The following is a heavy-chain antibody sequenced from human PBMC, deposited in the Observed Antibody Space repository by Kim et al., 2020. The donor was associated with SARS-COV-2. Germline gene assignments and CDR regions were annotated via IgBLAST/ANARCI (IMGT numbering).Heavy chain of an antibody. J-gene: IGHJ5*02. D-gene: IGHD2-21*02. CDR3: ARASLRGWFDP. V-gene: IGHV4-34*01. CDR2: T. Sequence: THYTPSLKSRVTISVDTSKNQFSLKLSSVTAADTAVYYCARASLRGWFDPWGQGTLVTVSS.